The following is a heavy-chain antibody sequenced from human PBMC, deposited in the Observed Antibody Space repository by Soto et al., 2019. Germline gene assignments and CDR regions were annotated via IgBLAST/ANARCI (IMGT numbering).Heavy chain of an antibody. CDR3: ARDHKADYYDSSGYPGY. Sequence: LSLTCAASGFTFSSYGMHWVRQAPGKGLEWVAVIWYDGSNKYYADSVKGRFTISRDNSKNTLYLQMNSLRAEDTAVYYCARDHKADYYDSSGYPGYWGQGTLVTVSS. D-gene: IGHD3-22*01. V-gene: IGHV3-33*01. J-gene: IGHJ4*02. CDR1: GFTFSSYG. CDR2: IWYDGSNK.